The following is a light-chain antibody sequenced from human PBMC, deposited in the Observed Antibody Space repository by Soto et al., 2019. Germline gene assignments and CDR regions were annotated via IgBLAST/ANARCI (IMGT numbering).Light chain of an antibody. V-gene: IGKV1-5*03. J-gene: IGKJ2*01. CDR1: QSISSW. Sequence: DIPMTQSPSTLSASVGDRVTITCRASQSISSWLAWYQQKPGKAPNLLIYKASSLESGVPSRFSGSGSGTEFTLTISSLQPDDFATYYCQQYNGPYTFGQGTKLEIK. CDR3: QQYNGPYT. CDR2: KAS.